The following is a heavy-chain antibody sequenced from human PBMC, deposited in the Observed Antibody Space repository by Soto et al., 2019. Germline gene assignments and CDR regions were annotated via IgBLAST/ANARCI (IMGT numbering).Heavy chain of an antibody. Sequence: GESLKISCKGSGYSFTSYWIGWVRQMPGKGLEWMGIIYPGDSDTRYSPSFQGQVTISADKSISTAYLQWSSLKASDTAMYYCARPPRYCSGGSCYKHWGQGTLVTVSS. CDR1: GYSFTSYW. CDR2: IYPGDSDT. V-gene: IGHV5-51*01. D-gene: IGHD2-15*01. J-gene: IGHJ4*02. CDR3: ARPPRYCSGGSCYKH.